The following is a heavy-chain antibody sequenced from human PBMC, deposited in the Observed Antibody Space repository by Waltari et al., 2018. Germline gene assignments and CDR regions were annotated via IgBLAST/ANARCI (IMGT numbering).Heavy chain of an antibody. V-gene: IGHV3-7*01. CDR2: IKPDGSEE. CDR1: GFTFSNYW. CDR3: ARCPYSTRYNWFDA. D-gene: IGHD2-2*01. Sequence: EVQLVESGGDLVQPRGSLRLSCAASGFTFSNYWMSWVRQAPGKGLEWVANIKPDGSEEYYVDSVKGRFTISRDNTKNSLYLQMNNLRGEDTAVYYCARCPYSTRYNWFDAWGQGTLDTVSS. J-gene: IGHJ5*02.